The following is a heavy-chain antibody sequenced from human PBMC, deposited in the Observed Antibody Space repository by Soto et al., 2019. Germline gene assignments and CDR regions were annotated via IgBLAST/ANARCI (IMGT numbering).Heavy chain of an antibody. CDR2: IYYSGST. Sequence: QLQLQESGPGLVKPSETLSLTCTVSGGSISSSSYYWGWIRQPPGKGLEWIGSIYYSGSTYYNPSLKRLVPISADTSQNQCSLKLSSVTAADTAVYYCARHTPAISISDHWGQGTLVTVSS. D-gene: IGHD2-15*01. V-gene: IGHV4-39*01. CDR1: GGSISSSSYY. CDR3: ARHTPAISISDH. J-gene: IGHJ4*02.